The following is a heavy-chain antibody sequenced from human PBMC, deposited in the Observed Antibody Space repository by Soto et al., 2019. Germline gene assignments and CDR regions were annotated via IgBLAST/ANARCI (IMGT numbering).Heavy chain of an antibody. J-gene: IGHJ6*02. Sequence: QVQLVESGGGVVQPGRSLRLSCAASGFTFSSYGMHWVRQAPGKGLEWVAVISYDGSNKYYADSVKGRFTISRDNSKNTLYLQMNSLRAEDTAVYYCAKDKKYSYGSGAHPTYYYYYGMDVWGQGATVTVSS. CDR2: ISYDGSNK. CDR3: AKDKKYSYGSGAHPTYYYYYGMDV. CDR1: GFTFSSYG. D-gene: IGHD3-10*01. V-gene: IGHV3-30*18.